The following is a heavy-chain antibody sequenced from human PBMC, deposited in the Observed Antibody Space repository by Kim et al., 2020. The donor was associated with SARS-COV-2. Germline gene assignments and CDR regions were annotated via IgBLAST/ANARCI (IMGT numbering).Heavy chain of an antibody. D-gene: IGHD3-3*01. CDR3: ARVTIFKTHAPTYYYYGMDV. CDR2: IIPIFGTA. V-gene: IGHV1-69*13. J-gene: IGHJ6*02. Sequence: SVKVSCKASGGTFSSYAISWVRQAPGQGLEWMGGIIPIFGTANYAQKFQGRVTITADESTSTAYMELSSLRSEDTAVYYCARVTIFKTHAPTYYYYGMDVWGQGTTVTVSS. CDR1: GGTFSSYA.